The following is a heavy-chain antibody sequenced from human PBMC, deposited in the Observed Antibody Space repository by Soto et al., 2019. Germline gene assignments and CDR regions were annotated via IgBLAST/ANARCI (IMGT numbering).Heavy chain of an antibody. V-gene: IGHV3-74*01. CDR3: VRDRVWFGDEEFDL. D-gene: IGHD3-10*01. CDR2: LDSDGSTA. CDR1: GFRFSHYW. J-gene: IGHJ5*02. Sequence: EAQLVESGGGLVQPGGSLRLSCAASGFRFSHYWMHWVRQVPGKGLMWVARLDSDGSTASYADSVKGRFTISRDNDKNTLRLQMTSLRDEDTAVYYCVRDRVWFGDEEFDLWGQGTLVTVSS.